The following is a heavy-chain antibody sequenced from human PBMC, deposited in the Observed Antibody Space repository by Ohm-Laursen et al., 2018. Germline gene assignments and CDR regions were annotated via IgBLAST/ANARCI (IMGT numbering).Heavy chain of an antibody. J-gene: IGHJ3*02. Sequence: GTLSLTCTVSGGSISSYYWSWIRQPPGKGLEWIGYIYYSGSTNYNPSLKSRVTISVDTSKNQFSLKLSSVTAADTAVYYCARDQRGVDAFDIWGQGTMVTVSS. V-gene: IGHV4-59*12. CDR2: IYYSGST. CDR1: GGSISSYY. CDR3: ARDQRGVDAFDI. D-gene: IGHD6-25*01.